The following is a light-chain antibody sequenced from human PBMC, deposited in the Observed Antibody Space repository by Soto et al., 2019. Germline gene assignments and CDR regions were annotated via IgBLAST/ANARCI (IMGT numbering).Light chain of an antibody. CDR1: QSVSSTY. J-gene: IGKJ1*01. CDR2: GAS. V-gene: IGKV3-20*01. Sequence: EIVLTQSPGTLSLSPGERATLSCRASQSVSSTYLAWYQQKPGQAPRLLIYGASSRATGIPDRFSGGGSGTDFTLTISRLEPEDFAVYYCQQYDNSRTWTFGQGTKVDIK. CDR3: QQYDNSRTWT.